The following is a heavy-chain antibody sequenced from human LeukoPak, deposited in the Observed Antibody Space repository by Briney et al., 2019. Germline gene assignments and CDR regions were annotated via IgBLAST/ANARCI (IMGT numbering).Heavy chain of an antibody. V-gene: IGHV4-59*01. CDR2: IYYSGST. CDR1: GGSISSYY. D-gene: IGHD3-16*01. Sequence: SETLSLTCTVSGGSISSYYWSWIRQPPGKGLEWIGYIYYSGSTNCNPSLKSRVAISADTSKNHFSLKLNSMTTADTAVYYCTRGAGWLIDYWGQGILVTVSS. J-gene: IGHJ4*02. CDR3: TRGAGWLIDY.